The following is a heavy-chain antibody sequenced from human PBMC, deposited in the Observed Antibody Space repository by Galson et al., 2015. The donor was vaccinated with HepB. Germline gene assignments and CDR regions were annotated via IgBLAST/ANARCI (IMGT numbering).Heavy chain of an antibody. CDR1: GFTFSSYA. CDR2: ISYDGSNK. J-gene: IGHJ4*02. Sequence: SLRLSCAASGFTFSSYAMHWVRQAPGKGLEWVAVISYDGSNKYYADSVKGRFTISRDNSKNTLYLQMNSLRAEDTAVYYCARDSEYYYGSGTLPGRYFDYWGQGTLVTVSS. D-gene: IGHD3-10*01. CDR3: ARDSEYYYGSGTLPGRYFDY. V-gene: IGHV3-30-3*01.